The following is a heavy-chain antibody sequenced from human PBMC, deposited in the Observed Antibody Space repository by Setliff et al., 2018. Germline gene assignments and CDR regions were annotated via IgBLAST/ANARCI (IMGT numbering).Heavy chain of an antibody. Sequence: ASVKVSCKASGYIFAGYYMHWVRQTPGQGLEWMGWIFPKTGNTNYAYKVQGRVTLTTDTSTSAAYMELRTLRSDDTAVYYCAISTLSICSGGSCPNAFDVWGQGTMVTVSS. CDR2: IFPKTGNT. CDR1: GYIFAGYY. J-gene: IGHJ3*01. V-gene: IGHV1-18*04. D-gene: IGHD2-15*01. CDR3: AISTLSICSGGSCPNAFDV.